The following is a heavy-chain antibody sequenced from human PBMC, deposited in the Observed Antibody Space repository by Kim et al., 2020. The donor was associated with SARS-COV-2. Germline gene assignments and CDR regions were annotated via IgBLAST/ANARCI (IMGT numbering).Heavy chain of an antibody. CDR3: ARMFGDYGDYLDNWFDP. Sequence: SVKVSCKASGGTFSSYAISWVRQAPGQGLEWMGGIIPIFGTANYAQKFQGRVTITADESTSTAYMELSSLRSEDTAVYYCARMFGDYGDYLDNWFDPWGQGTLVTVSS. J-gene: IGHJ5*02. V-gene: IGHV1-69*13. CDR1: GGTFSSYA. CDR2: IIPIFGTA. D-gene: IGHD4-17*01.